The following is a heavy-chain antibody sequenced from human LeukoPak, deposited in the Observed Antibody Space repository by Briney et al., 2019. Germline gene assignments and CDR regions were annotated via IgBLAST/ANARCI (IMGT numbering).Heavy chain of an antibody. CDR3: AKDVDIVATAHVDY. CDR2: ISGSGGST. J-gene: IGHJ4*02. CDR1: GLTFSSYA. Sequence: PGGSLRLSCAASGLTFSSYAMSWVRQAPGKGLEWVSAISGSGGSTYYADSVKGRFTISRDNSKNTLYLQMNSLRAEDTAVYYCAKDVDIVATAHVDYWGQGTLVTVSS. V-gene: IGHV3-23*01. D-gene: IGHD5-12*01.